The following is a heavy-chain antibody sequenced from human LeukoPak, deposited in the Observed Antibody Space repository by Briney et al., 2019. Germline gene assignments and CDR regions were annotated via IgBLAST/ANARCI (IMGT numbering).Heavy chain of an antibody. Sequence: GGSLRLSCAASGFAFSDYYMSWIRQAPGKGLEWVSYISNSGTSIYYSDAVRGRFTISRDNAKNSLYLQMNSLRAEDTAVYHCARVILSTIFGVVPGYYFDYWGQGTLVTVSS. CDR2: ISNSGTSI. J-gene: IGHJ4*02. CDR3: ARVILSTIFGVVPGYYFDY. D-gene: IGHD3-3*01. CDR1: GFAFSDYY. V-gene: IGHV3-11*04.